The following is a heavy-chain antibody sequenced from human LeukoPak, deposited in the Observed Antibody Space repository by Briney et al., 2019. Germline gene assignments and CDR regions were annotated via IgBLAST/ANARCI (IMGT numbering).Heavy chain of an antibody. CDR2: IESKTDGGTT. CDR3: TTPFYSGSGSYYNAFDI. J-gene: IGHJ3*02. V-gene: IGHV3-15*04. D-gene: IGHD3-10*01. Sequence: GGSLRLSCAASGFTFDDYGMSWVRQAPGKGLEWVGRIESKTDGGTTNYAAPVKGRFTISRDDSENTLYLQMNSLKTEDTAVYYCTTPFYSGSGSYYNAFDIWGQGTVVTVSS. CDR1: GFTFDDYG.